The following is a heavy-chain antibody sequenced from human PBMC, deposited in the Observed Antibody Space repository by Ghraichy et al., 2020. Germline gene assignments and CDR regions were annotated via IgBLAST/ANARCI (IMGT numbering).Heavy chain of an antibody. CDR2: ISGSGGST. CDR1: GFTFSSYA. Sequence: GGSLRLSCAASGFTFSSYAMSWVRQAPGKGLEWVSAISGSGGSTYYADSVKGRFTISRDNSKNTLYLQMNSLRAEDTAVYYCAKVPTLTGTTEHDYWGQGTLVTVSS. D-gene: IGHD1-7*01. CDR3: AKVPTLTGTTEHDY. J-gene: IGHJ4*02. V-gene: IGHV3-23*01.